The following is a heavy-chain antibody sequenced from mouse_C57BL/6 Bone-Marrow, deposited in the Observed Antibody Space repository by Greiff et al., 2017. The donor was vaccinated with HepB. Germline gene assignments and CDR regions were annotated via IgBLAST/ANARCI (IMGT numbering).Heavy chain of an antibody. CDR2: INTGGTYT. V-gene: IGHV5-6*01. CDR3: ARDRFDYYFDY. Sequence: EVKLVESGGDLVKPGGSLKLSCAASGFTFSTSGMSWVRQTPDKRLEWVATINTGGTYTYYADRVRGRFTISRDTAKNTLFLLMSSLKSEDSAIYYCARDRFDYYFDYWGQGTTLTVSS. CDR1: GFTFSTSG. J-gene: IGHJ2*01.